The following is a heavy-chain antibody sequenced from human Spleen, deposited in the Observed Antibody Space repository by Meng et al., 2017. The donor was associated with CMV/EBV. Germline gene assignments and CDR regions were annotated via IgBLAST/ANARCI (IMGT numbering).Heavy chain of an antibody. Sequence: AVSGFTFSNYAMHWVRQAPGKGLEWVAVISFDADSKYYADSVKGRFTISRDNSKNTLYLQMNSLRSEDTAVYYCARDRMPRGELVHYWGQGTLVTVSS. CDR1: GFTFSNYA. CDR3: ARDRMPRGELVHY. CDR2: ISFDADSK. J-gene: IGHJ4*02. D-gene: IGHD3-16*01. V-gene: IGHV3-30-3*01.